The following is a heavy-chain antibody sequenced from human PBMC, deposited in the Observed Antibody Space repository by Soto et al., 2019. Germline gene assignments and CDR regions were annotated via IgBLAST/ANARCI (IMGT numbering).Heavy chain of an antibody. CDR2: IIPIFGTA. J-gene: IGHJ5*02. CDR1: GGTFSSYA. Sequence: ASVKVSCKASGGTFSSYAISWVRQAPGQGLEWMGGIIPIFGTANYAQKFQGRVTITADESTSTAYMELSSLRSEDTAVYYCARDLFLGYCTNGVCSWFDPWGQGTLVTVSS. D-gene: IGHD2-8*01. CDR3: ARDLFLGYCTNGVCSWFDP. V-gene: IGHV1-69*13.